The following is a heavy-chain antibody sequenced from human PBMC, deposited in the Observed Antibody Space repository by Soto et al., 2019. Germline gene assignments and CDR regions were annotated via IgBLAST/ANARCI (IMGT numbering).Heavy chain of an antibody. J-gene: IGHJ4*02. CDR1: GFTFSSYS. CDR2: ISSSSSYI. V-gene: IGHV3-21*01. D-gene: IGHD6-13*01. Sequence: PGGSLRLCCAASGFTFSSYSMNWVRQAPGKGLEWVSSISSSSSYIYYADSVKGRFTISRDNAKNSLYLQMNSLRAEDTAVYYCAREGGIAAAGRDYWGQGTLVTVSS. CDR3: AREGGIAAAGRDY.